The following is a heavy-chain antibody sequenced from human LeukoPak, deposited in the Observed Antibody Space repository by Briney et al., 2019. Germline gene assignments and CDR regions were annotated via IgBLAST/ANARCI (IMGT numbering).Heavy chain of an antibody. V-gene: IGHV4-4*07. CDR3: ARVLYYYDSSGLYYYYMDV. D-gene: IGHD3-22*01. J-gene: IGHJ6*03. CDR1: GGSISSYY. Sequence: SETLSLTCTVSGGSISSYYWTWIRQPAGKGLEWIGRTHTSGSTNYNPSLKSRVTMSVDTSKNQFSLKLSSVTAADTAVYYCARVLYYYDSSGLYYYYMDVWGKGTTVTISS. CDR2: THTSGST.